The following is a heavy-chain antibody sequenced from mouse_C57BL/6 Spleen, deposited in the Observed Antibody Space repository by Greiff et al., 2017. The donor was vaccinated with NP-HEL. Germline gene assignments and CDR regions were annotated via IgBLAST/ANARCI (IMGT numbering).Heavy chain of an antibody. CDR1: GYSITSGYY. J-gene: IGHJ4*01. Sequence: DVQLQESGPGLVKPSQSLSLTCSVTGYSITSGYYWNWIRQFPGNKLEWMGYISYDGSNNYNPSLKNRISITRDTSKNQFFLKLNSVTTEDTATYYCARDYPITTVSMDYWGQGTSVTVSS. V-gene: IGHV3-6*01. CDR2: ISYDGSN. D-gene: IGHD1-1*01. CDR3: ARDYPITTVSMDY.